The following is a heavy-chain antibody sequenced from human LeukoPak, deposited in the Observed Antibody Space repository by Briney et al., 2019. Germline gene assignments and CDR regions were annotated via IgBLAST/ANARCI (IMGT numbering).Heavy chain of an antibody. J-gene: IGHJ6*03. V-gene: IGHV4-34*01. Sequence: PSETLSLTCAVYGGSFSGYYWSWIRQPPGKGLEWIGEINHSGSTNYNPSLKSRVTISVETSKNQFSLKLSSVTAADTAVYYCARVSLSVWQQLSWYYYYYYMDVWGKGTTVTVSS. D-gene: IGHD6-13*01. CDR2: INHSGST. CDR1: GGSFSGYY. CDR3: ARVSLSVWQQLSWYYYYYYMDV.